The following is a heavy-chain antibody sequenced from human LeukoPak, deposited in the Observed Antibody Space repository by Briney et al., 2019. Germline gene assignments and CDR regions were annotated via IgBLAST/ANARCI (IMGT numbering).Heavy chain of an antibody. Sequence: SETLSLTCTVSGGSISSYYWSWIRQPPGKGLEWIGYNYYSGSTNYNTSLKSRVTISVDTSKNQFSLKLSSVTAADTAVYYCAREENEDGYNQFAFSYWGQGTLVTVSS. V-gene: IGHV4-59*01. D-gene: IGHD5-24*01. CDR1: GGSISSYY. CDR2: NYYSGST. J-gene: IGHJ4*02. CDR3: AREENEDGYNQFAFSY.